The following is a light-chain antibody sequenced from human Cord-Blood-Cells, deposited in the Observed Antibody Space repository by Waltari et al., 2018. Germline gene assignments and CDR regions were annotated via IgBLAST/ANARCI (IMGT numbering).Light chain of an antibody. J-gene: IGLJ3*02. CDR2: VGTGGIVG. V-gene: IGLV9-49*01. CDR1: SGYSNYK. CDR3: GADHGSGSNFVSV. Sequence: QPVLTQPPSASASLGASVTLTYTLSSGYSNYKVDWYQQRPGKGPRFVMRVGTGGIVGSKGDGIPDRFSVLGSGLNRYLTIKNIQEEDESDYHCGADHGSGSNFVSVFGGGTKLTVL.